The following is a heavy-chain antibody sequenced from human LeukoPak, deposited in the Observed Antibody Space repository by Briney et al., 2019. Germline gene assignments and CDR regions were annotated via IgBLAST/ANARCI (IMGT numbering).Heavy chain of an antibody. J-gene: IGHJ4*02. CDR1: GGSISSGDYY. Sequence: SETLSLTCTVSGGSISSGDYYWSWIRQPPGKGLEWIGYIYYSGSTYYNPSLKSRVTISVDTSKNQFSLKLSSVTAADTAVYYCARGLIIYYYDSSGYFDYWGQGTLVTVSS. CDR2: IYYSGST. CDR3: ARGLIIYYYDSSGYFDY. V-gene: IGHV4-30-4*01. D-gene: IGHD3-22*01.